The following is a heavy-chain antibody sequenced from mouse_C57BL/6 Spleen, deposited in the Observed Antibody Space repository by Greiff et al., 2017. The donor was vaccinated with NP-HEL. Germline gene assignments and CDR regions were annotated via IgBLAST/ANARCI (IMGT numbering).Heavy chain of an antibody. Sequence: EVKVVESGGGLVKPGGSLKLSCAASGFTFSDYGMHWVRQAPEKGLEWVAYISSGSSTIYYADTVKGRFTISRDNAKNTLFLQMTSLRSEDTAMYYCARDYYGNGDYWGQGTTLTVSS. CDR3: ARDYYGNGDY. D-gene: IGHD1-1*01. V-gene: IGHV5-17*01. CDR1: GFTFSDYG. J-gene: IGHJ2*01. CDR2: ISSGSSTI.